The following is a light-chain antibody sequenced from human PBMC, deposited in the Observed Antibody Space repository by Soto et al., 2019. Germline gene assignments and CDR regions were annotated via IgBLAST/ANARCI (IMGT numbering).Light chain of an antibody. CDR1: QSITSW. J-gene: IGKJ4*01. CDR2: KAA. CDR3: QQYNTAPLT. V-gene: IGKV1-5*03. Sequence: DIQMTQSPSPLSASVGERVTITCRASQSITSWLAWYQQKPGKATKLLIYKAASLEAGVPSRFSGSGSGTEFNITISSLQPDDFATYYCQQYNTAPLTFGGGTTVEIK.